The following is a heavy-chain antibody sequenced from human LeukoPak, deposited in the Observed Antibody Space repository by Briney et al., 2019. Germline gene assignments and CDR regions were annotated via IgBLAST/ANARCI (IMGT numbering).Heavy chain of an antibody. D-gene: IGHD1-1*01. V-gene: IGHV4-59*01. J-gene: IGHJ4*02. CDR1: GGSISSYY. CDR3: AREVGLTNDY. CDR2: IYYSGST. Sequence: SETLSLNCTVSGGSISSYYWSWIRQPPGKGLEWIGYIYYSGSTNYNPSLKSRVTISVDTSKNQFSLELSSVTAADTAVYYCAREVGLTNDYWGQGTLVTVSS.